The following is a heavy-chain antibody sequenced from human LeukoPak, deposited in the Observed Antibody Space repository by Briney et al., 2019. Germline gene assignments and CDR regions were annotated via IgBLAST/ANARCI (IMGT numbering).Heavy chain of an antibody. CDR1: GFTFGDYA. V-gene: IGHV3-49*03. CDR2: LRSKAYGGTT. D-gene: IGHD6-13*01. CDR3: TRAPIRYSSSWYLFDY. Sequence: PGGSLRLSCTASGFTFGDYAMSWFRQAPGKGLEWVGFLRSKAYGGTTEYAASVKGRFTISRDDSKSTAYLQMTSLKTEDTAVYYCTRAPIRYSSSWYLFDYWGQGTLVTVSS. J-gene: IGHJ4*02.